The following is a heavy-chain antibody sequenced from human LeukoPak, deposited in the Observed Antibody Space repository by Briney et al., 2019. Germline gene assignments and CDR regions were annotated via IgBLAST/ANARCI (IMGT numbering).Heavy chain of an antibody. D-gene: IGHD6-19*01. CDR1: GFTFTSSA. J-gene: IGHJ4*02. CDR2: IVVGSGNT. Sequence: SVKVSCKASGFTFTSSAMQWVRQARAQRLEWIGWIVVGSGNTNYAQKFQERVTITRDMSTSTAYMELSSLRSEGTAVYYCAASIAVAGTLDYWGQGTLVTVSS. V-gene: IGHV1-58*02. CDR3: AASIAVAGTLDY.